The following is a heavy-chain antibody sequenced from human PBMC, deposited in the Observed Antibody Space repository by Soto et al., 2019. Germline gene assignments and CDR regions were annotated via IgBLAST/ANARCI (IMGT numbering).Heavy chain of an antibody. Sequence: QVQLVQSGAEVKKPGASVQVSCKASGYTFTSYGISWVRPAPGQAHEWMEWMSAYNGNTTHAQKPQGRVTMTTATPTSRASMELRRVRPAATAVYYGPRYRTIRYCRSTGCCTSMNSNYGMDGWGQGTTGTVAS. J-gene: IGHJ6*02. CDR3: PRYRTIRYCRSTGCCTSMNSNYGMDG. V-gene: IGHV1-18*04. CDR1: GYTFTSYG. CDR2: MSAYNGNT. D-gene: IGHD2-2*02.